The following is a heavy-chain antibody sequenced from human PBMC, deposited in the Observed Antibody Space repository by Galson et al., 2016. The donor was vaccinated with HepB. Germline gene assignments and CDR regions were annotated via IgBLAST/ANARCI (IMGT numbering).Heavy chain of an antibody. Sequence: QSGAEVKKPGESLKISCKASGYTFANYGITWVRQAPGQGLEWMGWSNGHNGNTMYAQHFQDRVTLTTDASTSTAYMEVRSLKSDDTAVYYCARDRVGGFDWLLSPYEYWGQGTLVTVSS. J-gene: IGHJ4*02. CDR2: SNGHNGNT. CDR1: GYTFANYG. V-gene: IGHV1-18*01. D-gene: IGHD3-9*01. CDR3: ARDRVGGFDWLLSPYEY.